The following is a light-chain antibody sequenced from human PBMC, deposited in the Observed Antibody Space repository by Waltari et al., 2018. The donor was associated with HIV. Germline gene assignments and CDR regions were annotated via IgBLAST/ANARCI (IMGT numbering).Light chain of an antibody. J-gene: IGLJ3*02. Sequence: QSVLTQPPSVSGAPGQTVNISCTGSSSNLGAGFHVHWDQQLPRSFPKLLIYTDLNRPSGLPVRCSGSRSGTSAALAISGLQPGDEADYYCQSYDSILSGALFGGGTKLTVL. V-gene: IGLV1-40*01. CDR3: QSYDSILSGAL. CDR1: SSNLGAGFH. CDR2: TDL.